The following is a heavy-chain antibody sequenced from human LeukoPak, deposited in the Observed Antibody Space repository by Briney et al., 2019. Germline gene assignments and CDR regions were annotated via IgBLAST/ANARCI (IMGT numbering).Heavy chain of an antibody. V-gene: IGHV1-18*01. Sequence: ASVKVSCKASGYXFTSYGISWVRQAPGQGLEWMGWISGYNGYTHYAHNLQGRVTMTTDTSTSTAYMELRSLRSDDTAVYYCARDEARYSSGYYPNWFDPWGQGTLVTVSS. CDR3: ARDEARYSSGYYPNWFDP. CDR1: GYXFTSYG. J-gene: IGHJ5*02. D-gene: IGHD3-22*01. CDR2: ISGYNGYT.